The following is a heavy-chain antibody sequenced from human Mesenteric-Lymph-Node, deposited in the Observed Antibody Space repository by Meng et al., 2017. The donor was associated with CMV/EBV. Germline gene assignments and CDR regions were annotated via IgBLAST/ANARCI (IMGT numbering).Heavy chain of an antibody. V-gene: IGHV3-20*04. CDR2: INWNGGST. CDR1: GFTFSSYA. CDR3: ARESAAYYGMDV. Sequence: GESLKISCVASGFTFSSYAMSWVRQAPGKGLEWVSDINWNGGSTDYADSVKGRFTISRDNAKNSLHLQMNSLRVEDTALYYCARESAAYYGMDVWGQGTTVTVSS. J-gene: IGHJ6*02.